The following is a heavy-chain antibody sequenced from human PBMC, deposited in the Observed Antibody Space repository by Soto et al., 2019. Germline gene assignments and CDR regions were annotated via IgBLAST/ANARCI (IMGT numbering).Heavy chain of an antibody. CDR1: GGSFSGYY. J-gene: IGHJ4*02. CDR2: INHSGST. CDR3: ARRYHSGCYCAHGCSNFDS. Sequence: QVQLQQWGAGLLKPSETLSLTCAVYGGSFSGYYWSWIRQPPGKGLEWIGEINHSGSTNYNPSLNSRNTLSLHTSEDLFSLTLSSVTTSNTSVYYCARRYHSGCYCAHGCSNFDSSGQGNLVTVSS. V-gene: IGHV4-34*01. D-gene: IGHD2-21*02.